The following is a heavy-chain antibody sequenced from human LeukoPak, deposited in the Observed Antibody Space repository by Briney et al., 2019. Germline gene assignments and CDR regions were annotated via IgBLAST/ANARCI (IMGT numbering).Heavy chain of an antibody. V-gene: IGHV4-34*01. J-gene: IGHJ3*02. CDR3: ARYSSSYEKAFDI. Sequence: SETLSLTCAVYGGSFSGYYWSWIRQPPGKGLEWIGEINHSGSTNYNPSLKSRVTISVDTSKNQFSLKLSSVTAADTAVYYCARYSSSYEKAFDIWGQGTMVTVSS. CDR1: GGSFSGYY. D-gene: IGHD6-6*01. CDR2: INHSGST.